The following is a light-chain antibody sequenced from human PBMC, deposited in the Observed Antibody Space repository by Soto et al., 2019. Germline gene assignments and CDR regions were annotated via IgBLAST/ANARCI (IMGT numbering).Light chain of an antibody. Sequence: EVVLTQSPGTLSLSPGATATLSCWASQSVTSYLAWYQQKAGQAPRLLIYGASSRATGIADRFSGSGSGTDFILTISRLEPEDSAVYYCHQYGSSPRTFGQGTKLEI. CDR3: HQYGSSPRT. CDR1: QSVTSY. V-gene: IGKV3-20*01. CDR2: GAS. J-gene: IGKJ2*01.